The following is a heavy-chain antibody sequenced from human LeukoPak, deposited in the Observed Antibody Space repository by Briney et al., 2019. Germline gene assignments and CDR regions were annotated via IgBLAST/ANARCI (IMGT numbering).Heavy chain of an antibody. CDR3: AKEVWSAMYYFDF. D-gene: IGHD2-2*01. Sequence: GGSLRLSCAASGFTFRSYDMSWVRQAPGKGLEWVSTLSGSGDSTYYADSVKGRFTISRDNSKNMLFLQMNSMRAEDTAVYYCAKEVWSAMYYFDFWGQGTLVTVSS. V-gene: IGHV3-23*01. CDR1: GFTFRSYD. J-gene: IGHJ4*02. CDR2: LSGSGDST.